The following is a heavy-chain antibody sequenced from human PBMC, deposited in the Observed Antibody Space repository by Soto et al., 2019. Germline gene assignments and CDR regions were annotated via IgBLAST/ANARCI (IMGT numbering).Heavy chain of an antibody. J-gene: IGHJ3*02. CDR3: GTDQWGGAFDI. CDR1: GFTLSTYW. CDR2: IRPDGNEI. Sequence: HPGGSLRLSCVASGFTLSTYWMAWVRQTPGKGLEFVANIRPDGNEINYVDSVEGRFTISRDNAKNSLFLQMNSLRHDDTAVYYCGTDQWGGAFDIGGQGTTVTVSS. D-gene: IGHD3-10*01. V-gene: IGHV3-7*01.